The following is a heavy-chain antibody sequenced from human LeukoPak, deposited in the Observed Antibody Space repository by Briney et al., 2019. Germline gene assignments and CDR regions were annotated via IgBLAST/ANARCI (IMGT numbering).Heavy chain of an antibody. J-gene: IGHJ4*02. D-gene: IGHD4/OR15-4a*01. CDR3: ARDPSRGLYYFDR. CDR1: GIIVSSNY. Sequence: GGSLRLSCAASGIIVSSNYMSWVRQAPGKGLEWVSVIYSGGSIYYADSVKGRFTISRDNSKTTLYLQMNSLRAEDTAVYYCARDPSRGLYYFDRWGQGTLVTVSS. CDR2: IYSGGSI. V-gene: IGHV3-53*01.